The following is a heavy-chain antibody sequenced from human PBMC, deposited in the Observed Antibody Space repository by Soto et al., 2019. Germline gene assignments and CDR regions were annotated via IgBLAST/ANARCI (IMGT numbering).Heavy chain of an antibody. CDR3: AREYSTPYYYYYGMDV. CDR1: GFTFSSYW. CDR2: INSDGSST. Sequence: PGGSLRLSCAASGFTFSSYWMHWVRQAPGKGLVWVSRINSDGSSTSYADSVKGRFTISRDNAKNTLYLQMNSLRAEDTAVYYCAREYSTPYYYYYGMDVWGQGTTVTVSS. J-gene: IGHJ6*02. V-gene: IGHV3-74*01. D-gene: IGHD6-13*01.